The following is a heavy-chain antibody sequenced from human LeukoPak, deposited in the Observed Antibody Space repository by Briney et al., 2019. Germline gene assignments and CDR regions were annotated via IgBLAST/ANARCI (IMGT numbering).Heavy chain of an antibody. CDR3: AKHWYYDILTGYSPHFDY. CDR2: IIGSGGRT. D-gene: IGHD3-9*01. V-gene: IGHV3-23*01. Sequence: GRPLRLSCAASGFTFSRYAMSWVRQAPGKGLEWVSAIIGSGGRTYYADFVKGRFTISRDNSKNTLYLQMNSLRAEDTAVYYCAKHWYYDILTGYSPHFDYWGQGTLVTVS. CDR1: GFTFSRYA. J-gene: IGHJ4*02.